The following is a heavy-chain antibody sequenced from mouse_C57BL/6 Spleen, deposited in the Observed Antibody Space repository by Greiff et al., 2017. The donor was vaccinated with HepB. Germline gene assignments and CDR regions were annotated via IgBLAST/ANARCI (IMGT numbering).Heavy chain of an antibody. D-gene: IGHD2-5*01. J-gene: IGHJ3*01. CDR2: IDPSDSYT. Sequence: QVQLQQSGAELVKPGASVKLSCKASGYTFTSYWMQWVKQRPGQGLEWIGEIDPSDSYTNYNQKFKGKATLTVDTSSSTAYMQLSSLTSEDAAVYYCARKGNYSNLTWVAYWGQGTLVTVSA. CDR3: ARKGNYSNLTWVAY. CDR1: GYTFTSYW. V-gene: IGHV1-50*01.